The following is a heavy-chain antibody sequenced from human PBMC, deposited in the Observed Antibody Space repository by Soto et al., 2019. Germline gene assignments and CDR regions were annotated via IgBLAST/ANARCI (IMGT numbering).Heavy chain of an antibody. Sequence: GASVKVSCKASGYTFTSYGISWVRQAPGQGLEWMGWISAYNGNTNYAQKLLGRVTMTTDTSTSTAYMELRSLRSDDTAVYYCARVDLYYDILTGYYAWGQGTLVTVSS. CDR2: ISAYNGNT. CDR1: GYTFTSYG. J-gene: IGHJ1*01. CDR3: ARVDLYYDILTGYYA. D-gene: IGHD3-9*01. V-gene: IGHV1-18*01.